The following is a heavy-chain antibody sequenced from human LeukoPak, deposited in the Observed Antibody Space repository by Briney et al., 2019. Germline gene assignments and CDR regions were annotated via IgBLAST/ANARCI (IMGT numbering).Heavy chain of an antibody. V-gene: IGHV4-59*01. D-gene: IGHD3-22*01. Sequence: SETLSLTCTVSGGSISSYYWSWIRQPPGKGLEWIGYIYYSGSTNYNPSLKSRVTISVDTSKNQFSLKLSSVTAADTAVYYCARGYYYDSSGYYPYGFDYWGQGTLVTVSS. CDR3: ARGYYYDSSGYYPYGFDY. CDR1: GGSISSYY. J-gene: IGHJ4*02. CDR2: IYYSGST.